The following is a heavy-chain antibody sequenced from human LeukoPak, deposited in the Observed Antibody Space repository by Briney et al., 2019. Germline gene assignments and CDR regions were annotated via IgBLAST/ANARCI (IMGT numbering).Heavy chain of an antibody. J-gene: IGHJ4*02. D-gene: IGHD2-15*01. CDR2: IWYDGSIQ. V-gene: IGHV3-33*08. CDR3: ARAGYCSGGSCYGSDY. CDR1: GFSVSSNH. Sequence: PGGSLRLSCAASGFSVSSNHMSWVRQAPGKGLEWVAAIWYDGSIQYYADSVKGRFTISRDNSKNTLYLQMDSLRAEDTAVYYCARAGYCSGGSCYGSDYWGQGTLVSVSS.